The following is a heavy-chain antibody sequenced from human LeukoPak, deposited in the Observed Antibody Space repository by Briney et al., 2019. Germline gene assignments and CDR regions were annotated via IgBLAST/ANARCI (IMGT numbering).Heavy chain of an antibody. CDR2: INPNSGGT. D-gene: IGHD3-10*01. CDR3: ASSMVRGVKRY. V-gene: IGHV1-2*02. J-gene: IGHJ4*02. CDR1: GGTFSSYA. Sequence: ASVKVSCKASGGTFSSYAISWVRQAPGQGLEWMGWINPNSGGTNYAQKFQGRVTMTRDTSISTAYMELSRLRSDDTAVYYCASSMVRGVKRYWGQGTLVTVSS.